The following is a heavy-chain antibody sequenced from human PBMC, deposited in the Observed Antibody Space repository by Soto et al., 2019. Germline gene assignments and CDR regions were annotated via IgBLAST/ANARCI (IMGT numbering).Heavy chain of an antibody. V-gene: IGHV4-61*01. CDR1: GGSVISGSYY. Sequence: ASETLSLTFTVSGGSVISGSYYWSWIRQPPGKGLEWIGYIYYSGSTNYNPSLKSRVTISVDTSKNQFSLKLSSVTAADTAVYYCARGAPYYYDSSAPALDYWGQGTLVTVSS. D-gene: IGHD3-22*01. CDR2: IYYSGST. J-gene: IGHJ4*02. CDR3: ARGAPYYYDSSAPALDY.